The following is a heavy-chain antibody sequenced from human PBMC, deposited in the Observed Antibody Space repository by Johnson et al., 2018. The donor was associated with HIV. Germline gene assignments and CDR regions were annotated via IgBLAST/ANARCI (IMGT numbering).Heavy chain of an antibody. CDR1: GFTFSSYW. D-gene: IGHD1-26*01. V-gene: IGHV3-7*01. J-gene: IGHJ3*02. CDR3: AKGRWEATTYDDAFDI. Sequence: EVQLVESGGGLVQPGGSLRLSCAASGFTFSSYWMRWVRQAPGKGLEWVANIKQDGSNKYYADSVKGRFTISRDNSKNTLYLQMNSLRAEDTAVYYCAKGRWEATTYDDAFDIWGQGTMVTVSS. CDR2: IKQDGSNK.